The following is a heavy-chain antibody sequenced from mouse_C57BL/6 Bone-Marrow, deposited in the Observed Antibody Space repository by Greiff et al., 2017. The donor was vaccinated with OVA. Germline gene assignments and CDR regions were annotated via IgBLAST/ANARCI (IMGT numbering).Heavy chain of an antibody. Sequence: VQLQQSGAELVRPGASVKLSCTASGFNIKDYYMHWVKQRPEQGLEWIGRIDPEDGDTEYAPKFQGKATMTADTSSNTAYLQLSSLTSEDTAVYYCTTSYFHDYGSSYRFAYWGQGTLVTVSA. CDR1: GFNIKDYY. CDR3: TTSYFHDYGSSYRFAY. CDR2: IDPEDGDT. V-gene: IGHV14-1*01. D-gene: IGHD1-1*01. J-gene: IGHJ3*01.